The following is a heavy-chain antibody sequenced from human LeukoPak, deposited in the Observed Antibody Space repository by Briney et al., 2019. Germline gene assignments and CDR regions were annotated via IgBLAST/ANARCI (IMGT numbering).Heavy chain of an antibody. CDR2: IKQDGSEK. V-gene: IGHV3-7*01. CDR1: GFTFSSYW. J-gene: IGHJ4*02. D-gene: IGHD6-6*01. CDR3: ASGGSSDPFDY. Sequence: GGSLRLSCAASGFTFSSYWMSWVRQAPGKGLEWVANIKQDGSEKYYVDSVKGRFTISRDNAKNSLYLQTNSLRAEDTAVYYCASGGSSDPFDYWGQGTLVTVSS.